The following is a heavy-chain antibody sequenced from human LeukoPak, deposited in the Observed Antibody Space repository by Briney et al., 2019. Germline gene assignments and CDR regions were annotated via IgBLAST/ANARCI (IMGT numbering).Heavy chain of an antibody. CDR2: ISWNSGTI. V-gene: IGHV3-9*01. CDR1: GFTFDDYG. Sequence: GGSLRLSCAASGFTFDDYGMHWVRQAPGKGLEWVSGISWNSGTIGYVDSVKGRFTISRDNTKNSLYLQMNSLRVADTALYYCAKEMYARGTLDAFDIWGQGTMVTVSS. J-gene: IGHJ3*02. D-gene: IGHD2-8*01. CDR3: AKEMYARGTLDAFDI.